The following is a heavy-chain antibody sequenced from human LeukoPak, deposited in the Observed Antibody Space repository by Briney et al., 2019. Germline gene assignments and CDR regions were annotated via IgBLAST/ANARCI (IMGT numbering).Heavy chain of an antibody. CDR3: AREGDVDTATWHWFDP. Sequence: EASVKVSCKASGYTFTSYYMHWVRQAPGQGLEWMGIINPSGGSTSYAQKFQGRVTMTRDTSTSTVYMELSSLRSEATAVYYCAREGDVDTATWHWFDPWGQGTLVTVSS. J-gene: IGHJ5*02. CDR1: GYTFTSYY. V-gene: IGHV1-46*01. CDR2: INPSGGST. D-gene: IGHD5-18*01.